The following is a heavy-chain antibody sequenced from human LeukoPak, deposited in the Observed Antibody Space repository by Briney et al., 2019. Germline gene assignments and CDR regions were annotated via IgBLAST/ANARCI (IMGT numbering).Heavy chain of an antibody. J-gene: IGHJ6*03. V-gene: IGHV3-30*18. CDR3: SKDPQSSGSYYYYYMDV. D-gene: IGHD1-26*01. Sequence: GRSLRLSCAASGFTFSSYGMHWVRQAPGKGLEWVAVISYDGSDKYYADSVKGRFTISRDNSKNTLYLQMNSLRAEDTAVYYCSKDPQSSGSYYYYYMDVWGKGTTVTVSS. CDR2: ISYDGSDK. CDR1: GFTFSSYG.